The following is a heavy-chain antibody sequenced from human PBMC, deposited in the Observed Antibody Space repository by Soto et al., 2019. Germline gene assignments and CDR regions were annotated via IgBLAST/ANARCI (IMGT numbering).Heavy chain of an antibody. J-gene: IGHJ4*02. CDR2: VNAYNGNT. Sequence: QVQLVQSGAEVKKPGASVQVSCKASGYTFTSYGISWVRQAPGQGLEWLGCVNAYNGNTNYAQKFQGRVTMTTDTSTRTAYMELRSLRSDDTAVDYCAREAVSGRTGLDYWGQGTLVTVSS. CDR3: AREAVSGRTGLDY. V-gene: IGHV1-18*01. CDR1: GYTFTSYG. D-gene: IGHD6-19*01.